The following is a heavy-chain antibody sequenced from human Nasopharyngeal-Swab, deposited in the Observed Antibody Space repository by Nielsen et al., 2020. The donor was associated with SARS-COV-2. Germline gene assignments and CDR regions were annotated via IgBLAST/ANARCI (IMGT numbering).Heavy chain of an antibody. CDR1: GYVFSAYW. CDR3: ARHDYDILTGYSY. CDR2: IYLGDSDA. Sequence: GESLKISCKGSGYVFSAYWIGWVRQMPGRGLEWMGVIYLGDSDARYSPSFQGQATFSADKSIDTAYLHLRSLKASDTAIYYCARHDYDILTGYSYWGQGTPVTVSS. D-gene: IGHD3-9*01. J-gene: IGHJ4*01. V-gene: IGHV5-51*01.